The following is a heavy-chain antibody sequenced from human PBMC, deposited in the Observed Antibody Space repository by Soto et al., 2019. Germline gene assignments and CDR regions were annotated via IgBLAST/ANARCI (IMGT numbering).Heavy chain of an antibody. J-gene: IGHJ5*02. CDR3: VRADSSAASGYQNWFDP. CDR1: GYTFTNYG. D-gene: IGHD3-3*01. V-gene: IGHV1-18*01. Sequence: ASVKVSCKASGYTFTNYGISWVRQAPGQGLEWMGWISIYNGNTKYAQKFQGRVTMTTDTSTSTAYMELRSLRSDDTAVYYCVRADSSAASGYQNWFDPWGQGTQVTVSS. CDR2: ISIYNGNT.